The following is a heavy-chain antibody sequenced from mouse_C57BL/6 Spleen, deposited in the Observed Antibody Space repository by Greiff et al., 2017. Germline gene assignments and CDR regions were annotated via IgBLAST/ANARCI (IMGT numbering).Heavy chain of an antibody. CDR2: IWSGGST. J-gene: IGHJ4*01. Sequence: VQLQQSGPGLVQPSQSLSITCTVSGFSLTSYGVHWVRQSPGKGLEWLGVIWSGGSTDYNAAFIYRLSISKDNSKSQVFFKMNSLQADDTAIYYCARTDTVVPMDYWGQGTSVTVSS. V-gene: IGHV2-2*01. D-gene: IGHD1-1*01. CDR1: GFSLTSYG. CDR3: ARTDTVVPMDY.